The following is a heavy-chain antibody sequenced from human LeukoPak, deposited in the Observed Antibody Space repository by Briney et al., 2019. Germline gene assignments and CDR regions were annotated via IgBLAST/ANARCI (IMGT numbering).Heavy chain of an antibody. Sequence: PSETLSLTCTVSGGSISSYYWSWIRQPPGKGLEWIGYIYYSGSTNYNPSLKSRVTISVDTSKNQFSLKLSSVTAADTAVYYCARTDSSWTDYWGQGTLVTVSS. CDR1: GGSISSYY. CDR3: ARTDSSWTDY. V-gene: IGHV4-59*01. CDR2: IYYSGST. D-gene: IGHD6-13*01. J-gene: IGHJ4*02.